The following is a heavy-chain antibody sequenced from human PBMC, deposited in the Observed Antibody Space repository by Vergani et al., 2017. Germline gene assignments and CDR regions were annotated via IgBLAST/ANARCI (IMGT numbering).Heavy chain of an antibody. D-gene: IGHD3/OR15-3a*01. Sequence: EVQLLESGGDLVQPGGSLRLSCTASGFIFSTYAMSWVRQVPGKGLEWVSGISASGAPTYYADSVKVRVTISRDNSKNTVYLQINSLRAEDTAFYYCADLYGHDGFSPFWGQGTLVTVSS. CDR2: ISASGAPT. V-gene: IGHV3-23*01. J-gene: IGHJ4*02. CDR3: ADLYGHDGFSPF. CDR1: GFIFSTYA.